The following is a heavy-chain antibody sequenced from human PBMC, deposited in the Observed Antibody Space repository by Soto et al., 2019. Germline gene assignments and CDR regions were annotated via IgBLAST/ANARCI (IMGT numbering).Heavy chain of an antibody. J-gene: IGHJ3*01. D-gene: IGHD3-3*01. CDR1: GFTFSGSA. CDR3: AREGHSRWYYAAPDS. V-gene: IGHV3-30-3*01. CDR2: ISYDGTNK. Sequence: QVQLVESGGGVVQPGRSLRLSCAASGFTFSGSAMHWVRQAPGKGLEWVAIISYDGTNKYYADSVKGRFTISRDNSKNTPQLQRRSLRAEDTAAYYCAREGHSRWYYAAPDSWGQGTRVTVSS.